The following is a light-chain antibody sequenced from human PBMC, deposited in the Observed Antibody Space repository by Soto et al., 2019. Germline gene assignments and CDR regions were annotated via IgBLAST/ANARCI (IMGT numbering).Light chain of an antibody. Sequence: EIVSTQSPGTLALSPGERASLSCGASQTVGSTYVAWYQQKPGLAPRLPIYDACSRATAIPDRFSGSGSGTDFTLTISRLEPEDFAVYYCQQYGSSPWTFGQGTKVEL. J-gene: IGKJ1*01. CDR1: QTVGSTY. CDR2: DAC. CDR3: QQYGSSPWT. V-gene: IGKV3D-20*01.